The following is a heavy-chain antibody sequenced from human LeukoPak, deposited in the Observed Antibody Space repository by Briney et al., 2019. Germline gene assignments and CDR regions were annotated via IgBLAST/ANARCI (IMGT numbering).Heavy chain of an antibody. Sequence: SETLSLTCTVSGGSISSSSYYWGWIRQPPGKGLEWIGSIYYSGSTYYNPSLKSRVTISVDTSKNQFSLKLSSVTAADTAVYYCARTPVGSKDYYYYYYMDVWGKGTTVTVSS. CDR1: GGSISSSSYY. D-gene: IGHD1-26*01. CDR2: IYYSGST. J-gene: IGHJ6*03. CDR3: ARTPVGSKDYYYYYYMDV. V-gene: IGHV4-39*07.